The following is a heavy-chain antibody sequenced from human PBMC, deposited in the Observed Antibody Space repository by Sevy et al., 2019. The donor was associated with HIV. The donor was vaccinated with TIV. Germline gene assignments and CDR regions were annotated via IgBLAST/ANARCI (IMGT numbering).Heavy chain of an antibody. V-gene: IGHV4-39*02. Sequence: SETLSLTCTVSGGSFSTSYYWGWVRQPPGKGPEWIGCIHYSGSTYYNPSLKSRVSISVDTPKNSFSLKLSSVTAADTAVYYCANMGRGYYFYFELWGQGTLVTVSS. J-gene: IGHJ4*02. CDR1: GGSFSTSYY. D-gene: IGHD3-3*01. CDR2: IHYSGST. CDR3: ANMGRGYYFYFEL.